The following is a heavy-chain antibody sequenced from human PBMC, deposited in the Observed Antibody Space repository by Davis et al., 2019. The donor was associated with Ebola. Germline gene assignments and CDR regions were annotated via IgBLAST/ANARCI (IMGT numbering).Heavy chain of an antibody. Sequence: GESLKISCSASGFIFSTYVMSWVRLAPGKGLEWVSTYGTSADTYYADSVKGRFTISRDNSKNTLYLQMNSLRAEDTAVYYCATTPQYSSGQNKPFDYWGQGTLVTVSS. D-gene: IGHD6-19*01. CDR2: GTSADT. V-gene: IGHV3-23*01. J-gene: IGHJ4*02. CDR3: ATTPQYSSGQNKPFDY. CDR1: GFIFSTYV.